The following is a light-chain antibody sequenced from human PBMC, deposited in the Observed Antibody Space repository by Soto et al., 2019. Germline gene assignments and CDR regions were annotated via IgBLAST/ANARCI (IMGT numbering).Light chain of an antibody. CDR2: AAS. J-gene: IGKJ5*01. Sequence: DIQMTQSPSSVSASVGDRVTITCRASQDISTWLAWYQQKPGKAPKLLIYAASSLFSGVPSRFSGSGSGTDFTLTIGSLQPEDFATHYCQQADSLPLVTFGQGTRLDLK. V-gene: IGKV1-12*01. CDR1: QDISTW. CDR3: QQADSLPLVT.